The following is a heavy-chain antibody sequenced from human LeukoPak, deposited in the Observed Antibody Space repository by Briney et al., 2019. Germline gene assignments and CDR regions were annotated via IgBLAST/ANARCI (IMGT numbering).Heavy chain of an antibody. CDR3: ARDNSVGDIAWWFDP. D-gene: IGHD3-10*01. V-gene: IGHV1-46*01. Sequence: ASVKVSCKASGGTFSSYVINWVRQAPGQGLEWVGLINPTGTTTLYAQKFQGRVTLTRDMSTSTDYMELRSLKSEDTAVYYCARDNSVGDIAWWFDPWGQGTLVTVSS. CDR1: GGTFSSYV. CDR2: INPTGTTT. J-gene: IGHJ5*02.